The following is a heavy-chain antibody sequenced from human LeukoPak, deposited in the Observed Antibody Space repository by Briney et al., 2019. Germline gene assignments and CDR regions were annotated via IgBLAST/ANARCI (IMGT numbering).Heavy chain of an antibody. D-gene: IGHD6-19*01. V-gene: IGHV3-23*01. J-gene: IGHJ4*02. CDR2: ISGSGVST. Sequence: GGSLRLSCAASGFTFASYAMTWVRQAPGKGLEWVSAISGSGVSTYYADSVKGRFTISRDNSKNTLYLQMNSLRAEDTAVYYCAKDHGTAVAGFYYWGQGTLVTVSS. CDR1: GFTFASYA. CDR3: AKDHGTAVAGFYY.